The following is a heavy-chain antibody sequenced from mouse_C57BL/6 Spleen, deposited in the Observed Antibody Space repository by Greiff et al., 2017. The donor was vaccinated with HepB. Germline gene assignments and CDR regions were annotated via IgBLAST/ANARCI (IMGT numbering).Heavy chain of an antibody. CDR2: IYPGDGDT. J-gene: IGHJ2*01. Sequence: SGPELVKPGASVKISCKASGYAFSSSWMNWVKQRPGKGLEWIGRIYPGDGDTNYNGRFKGKATLTADKSSSTAYMQLSSLTSEDSAVYFCARDSYYGSSYFDYWGQGTTLTVSS. CDR1: GYAFSSSW. V-gene: IGHV1-82*01. D-gene: IGHD1-1*01. CDR3: ARDSYYGSSYFDY.